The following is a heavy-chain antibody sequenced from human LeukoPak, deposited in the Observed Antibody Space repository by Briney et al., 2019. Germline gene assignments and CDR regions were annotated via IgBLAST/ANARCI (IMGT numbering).Heavy chain of an antibody. CDR1: GGSFSGYY. CDR3: ARASSWYQPGGYYFDY. J-gene: IGHJ4*02. D-gene: IGHD6-13*01. CDR2: IYYSGST. V-gene: IGHV4-59*01. Sequence: SETLSLTCAVYGGSFSGYYWSWIRQPPGKGLEWIGYIYYSGSTNYNPSLKSRVTISVDTSKNQFSLKLSSVTAADTAVYYCARASSWYQPGGYYFDYWGQGTLVTVSS.